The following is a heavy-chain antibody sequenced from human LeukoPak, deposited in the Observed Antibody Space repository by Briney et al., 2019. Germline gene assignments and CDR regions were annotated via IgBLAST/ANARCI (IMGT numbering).Heavy chain of an antibody. CDR3: ARVASGSSRPFDY. CDR2: VSSSGGTI. Sequence: GGSLRLSCAASGFTFSDYYMSWIRQAPGKGLEWVSYVSSSGGTIFYADSVKGRFTISRDNAKNSLYLQMNSLRAEDTAVYYCARVASGSSRPFDYWGQGTLVTVSS. CDR1: GFTFSDYY. J-gene: IGHJ4*02. V-gene: IGHV3-11*04. D-gene: IGHD3-3*01.